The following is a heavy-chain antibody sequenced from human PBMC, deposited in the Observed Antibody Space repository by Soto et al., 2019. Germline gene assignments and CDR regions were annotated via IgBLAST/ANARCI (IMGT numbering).Heavy chain of an antibody. D-gene: IGHD4-4*01. CDR1: GFTFSSYA. CDR2: ISGSGGST. CDR3: AKNDYSNDYYYYYMDV. Sequence: GGSLRLSCAASGFTFSSYAMSWVRQAPGKGLEWVSAISGSGGSTYYADSVKGRFTISRDNSKNTLYLQMNSLRAEDTAVYYCAKNDYSNDYYYYYMDVWGKGTTVTVSS. J-gene: IGHJ6*03. V-gene: IGHV3-23*01.